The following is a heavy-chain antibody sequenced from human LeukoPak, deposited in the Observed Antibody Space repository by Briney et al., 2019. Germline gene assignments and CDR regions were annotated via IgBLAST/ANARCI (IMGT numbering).Heavy chain of an antibody. CDR1: GFTFSNAW. CDR3: TTDIRQWLHSPLQH. D-gene: IGHD6-19*01. V-gene: IGHV3-15*01. Sequence: GGSLRLSCAASGFTFSNAWMSWVRQAPGKGLEWVGRINSKTDGGTTDYDAPVKGSFTISRDDSKNTLNQQINSLKTDDTAVYYCTTDIRQWLHSPLQHWGQGTLVTVSS. CDR2: INSKTDGGTT. J-gene: IGHJ1*01.